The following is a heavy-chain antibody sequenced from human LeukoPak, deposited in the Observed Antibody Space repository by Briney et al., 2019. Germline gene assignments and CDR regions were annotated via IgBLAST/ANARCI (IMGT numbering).Heavy chain of an antibody. CDR3: ARGRGTGSYYGY. CDR2: INHSGST. V-gene: IGHV4-34*01. CDR1: GGSFSGYY. J-gene: IGHJ4*02. Sequence: SETLSLTCAVYGGSFSGYYWSWIRQPPGKGLEWIGEINHSGSTNYNPSLKSRVTISVDTSKNQFSLKLNSVTAADTAVYYCARGRGTGSYYGYWGQGTLVTVSS. D-gene: IGHD3/OR15-3a*01.